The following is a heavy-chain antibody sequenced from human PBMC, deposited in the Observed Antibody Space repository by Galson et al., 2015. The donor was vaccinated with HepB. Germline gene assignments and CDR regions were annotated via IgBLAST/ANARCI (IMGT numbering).Heavy chain of an antibody. CDR1: AFTSRTYW. J-gene: IGHJ4*02. Sequence: SLRLSCAASAFTSRTYWMAWVRQAPGQGLEWVASIKTDGSERNYVDSVRGRFTISRDNARSLLYLYMNSVRVDDTAVYYCVRVNSYDGSAYRVFDFWGQGAPVTVSS. V-gene: IGHV3-7*03. D-gene: IGHD3-22*01. CDR2: IKTDGSER. CDR3: VRVNSYDGSAYRVFDF.